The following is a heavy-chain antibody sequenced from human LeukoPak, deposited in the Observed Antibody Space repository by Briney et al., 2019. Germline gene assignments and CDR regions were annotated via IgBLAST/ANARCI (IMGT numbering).Heavy chain of an antibody. CDR1: GGSMSNYY. CDR3: ARGKYQVSIFCTPGSCYPGAFDI. CDR2: IYYSGGT. V-gene: IGHV4-59*01. J-gene: IGHJ3*02. Sequence: PSGTLSLTCTVAGGSMSNYYWSWVRQPPGKGLEWIGDIYYSGGTNYNASLKKRVNISVGEYKKKFSVKVSSVPAADTAVYYCARGKYQVSIFCTPGSCYPGAFDIWGQGTMGTVSS. D-gene: IGHD2-15*01.